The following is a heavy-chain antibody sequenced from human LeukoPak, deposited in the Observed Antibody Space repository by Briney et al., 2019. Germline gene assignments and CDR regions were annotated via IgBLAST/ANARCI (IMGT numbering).Heavy chain of an antibody. CDR1: GYSFTSYW. CDR2: IYPGDSDT. D-gene: IGHD3-10*01. J-gene: IGHJ4*02. CDR3: ARGVVRGVIITPFDY. V-gene: IGHV5-51*01. Sequence: GESLKISCKGSGYSFTSYWIGWVRQMPGKGLEWMGIIYPGDSDTRYSPSFQGQVTISADKSISTAYLQWSSLKASDTAMYYCARGVVRGVIITPFDYWGQGTLVTVSS.